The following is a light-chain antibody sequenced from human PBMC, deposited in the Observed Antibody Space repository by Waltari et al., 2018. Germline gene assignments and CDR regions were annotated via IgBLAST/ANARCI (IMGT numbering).Light chain of an antibody. J-gene: IGKJ2*01. CDR3: MQALQTPPT. CDR2: LGS. CDR1: QCLLHSNGYNY. V-gene: IGKV2-28*01. Sequence: IVMTQSPLSLLVIPGEPASISCRSSQCLLHSNGYNYLDWYLQKPGQSPKLLIFLGSNRASGVPDRFSGSGSGTDFTLKISRVEAEDVGVYYCMQALQTPPTFGQGTKLEI.